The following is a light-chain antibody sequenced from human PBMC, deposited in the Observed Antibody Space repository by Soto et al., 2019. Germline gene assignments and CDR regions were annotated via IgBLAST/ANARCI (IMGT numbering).Light chain of an antibody. CDR1: GSDIGGYNF. V-gene: IGLV2-8*01. CDR3: SSYAGTNNRYV. CDR2: EVN. Sequence: QSALTQPPSASGSPGQSVTISCTGTGSDIGGYNFVSWYQQHPGKVPKLIIYEVNKRPSGVPDRFSGSKSGNTASLTVSGLLADDEADYYCSSYAGTNNRYVFGTGTKVTVL. J-gene: IGLJ1*01.